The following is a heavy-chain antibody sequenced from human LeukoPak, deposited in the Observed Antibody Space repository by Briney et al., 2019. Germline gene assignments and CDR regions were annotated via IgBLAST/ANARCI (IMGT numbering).Heavy chain of an antibody. Sequence: SQTLSLTCTVSGGSISSGGYYWSWIRQHPGKGLEWIGYIYYSGSTYYNPSLKSRVTISVDTSKNQFSLKLSSVTAADTAVYYCARQKETTDSGFDYWGQGTLVTVSS. J-gene: IGHJ4*02. D-gene: IGHD4-17*01. CDR3: ARQKETTDSGFDY. CDR2: IYYSGST. CDR1: GGSISSGGYY. V-gene: IGHV4-31*03.